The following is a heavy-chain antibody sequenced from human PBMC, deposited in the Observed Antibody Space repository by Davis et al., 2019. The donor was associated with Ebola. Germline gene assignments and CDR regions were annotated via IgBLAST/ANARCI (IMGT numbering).Heavy chain of an antibody. Sequence: GGSLRLSCAASGFTFSSYAMSWIRQAPGKGLEWASAISGSGGSTYYADSVKGRFTISRDNSKNTLYLQMNSLRAEDTAVYYCAKEGDYYGSGSYGDYWGQGTLVTVSS. CDR1: GFTFSSYA. D-gene: IGHD3-10*01. J-gene: IGHJ4*02. CDR3: AKEGDYYGSGSYGDY. V-gene: IGHV3-23*01. CDR2: ISGSGGST.